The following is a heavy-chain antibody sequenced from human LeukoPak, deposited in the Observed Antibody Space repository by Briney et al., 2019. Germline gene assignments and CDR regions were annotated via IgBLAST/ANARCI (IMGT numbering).Heavy chain of an antibody. Sequence: PGGSLRLSCAASGFTFSSYAMHWVRQAPGKGLEWVAVISYDGSNKYYADSVKGRFTISRDNSKNTLYLQMNSLRAEDTAVYYCARVMGGQWLVLFDYWGQGTLVTVSS. CDR2: ISYDGSNK. D-gene: IGHD6-19*01. CDR3: ARVMGGQWLVLFDY. CDR1: GFTFSSYA. V-gene: IGHV3-30-3*01. J-gene: IGHJ4*02.